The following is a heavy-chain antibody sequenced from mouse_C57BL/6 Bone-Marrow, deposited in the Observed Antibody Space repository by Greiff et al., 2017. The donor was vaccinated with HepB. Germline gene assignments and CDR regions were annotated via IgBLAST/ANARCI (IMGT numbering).Heavy chain of an antibody. J-gene: IGHJ3*01. CDR3: ARAHNWDFAY. V-gene: IGHV7-3*01. CDR1: GFTFSDYY. Sequence: EVQGVESGGGLVQPGGSLSLSCAASGFTFSDYYMSWVRQPPGKALEWLGFIRNKANGYTTEYSASVKGRFTISRDNSQSILYLHMNALRAEDSATDYSARAHNWDFAYWGQGSLVTVSA. CDR2: IRNKANGYTT. D-gene: IGHD4-1*01.